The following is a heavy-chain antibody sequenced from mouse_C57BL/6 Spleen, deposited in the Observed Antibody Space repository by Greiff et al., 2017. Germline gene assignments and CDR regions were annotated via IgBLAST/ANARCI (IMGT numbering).Heavy chain of an antibody. Sequence: QVQLQQPGAELVRPGSSVKLSCKASGYTFPSYWMHWVKQRPIQGLEWIGNIDPSDSETPYNQKFKDKATLTVDKSSSTAYMQLSSLTSEDSAVYYCASAIVTSYYYAMDYWGQGTSVTVSS. J-gene: IGHJ4*01. CDR2: IDPSDSET. CDR3: ASAIVTSYYYAMDY. V-gene: IGHV1-52*01. D-gene: IGHD2-5*01. CDR1: GYTFPSYW.